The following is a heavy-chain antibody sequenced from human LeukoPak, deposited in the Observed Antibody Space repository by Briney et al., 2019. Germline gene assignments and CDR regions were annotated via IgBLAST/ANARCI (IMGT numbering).Heavy chain of an antibody. V-gene: IGHV4-59*01. CDR3: ATRRNYYGSGSPFDY. CDR2: IYYSWST. D-gene: IGHD3-10*01. J-gene: IGHJ4*02. Sequence: PSETLSLTCTVSGGSISSYYWSWIRQPPVKGLEWIGYIYYSWSTNYNPSLKSRVTISVDTSKNQFSLKLRSVTAADTAVYYCATRRNYYGSGSPFDYWGQGTLVTVSS. CDR1: GGSISSYY.